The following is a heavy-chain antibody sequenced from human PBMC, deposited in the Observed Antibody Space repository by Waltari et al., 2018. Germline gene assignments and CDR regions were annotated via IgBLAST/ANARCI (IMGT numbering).Heavy chain of an antibody. J-gene: IGHJ4*02. V-gene: IGHV4-34*01. D-gene: IGHD5-18*01. CDR2: IHHSGST. CDR1: GGSFSGYY. CDR3: ARANVDTAMVFWGGKTGAYYFDY. Sequence: QVQLQQWGSGLLKPSEPLSLTCAVYGGSFSGYYWCWLRQPPGLGLERSGEIHHSGSTNYNPSLKSRVTISVDTSKNQFSLKLSSVTAADTAVYYCARANVDTAMVFWGGKTGAYYFDYWGQGTLVTVSS.